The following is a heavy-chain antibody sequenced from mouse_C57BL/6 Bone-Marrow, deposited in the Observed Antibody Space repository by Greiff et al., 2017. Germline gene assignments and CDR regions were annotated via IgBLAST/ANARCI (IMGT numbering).Heavy chain of an antibody. CDR3: SRDGPEYYGSSWFAY. CDR1: GYTFTSSW. J-gene: IGHJ3*01. D-gene: IGHD1-1*01. CDR2: IDPSDSYT. V-gene: IGHV1-69*01. Sequence: QVQLQQPGAELVMPGASVKLSCKASGYTFTSSWMHWVQQRPGQGLEWIGEIDPSDSYTNYNQKFKGKSTLPVDKSSSTASMQISSLTSADSAVYYCSRDGPEYYGSSWFAYWGQGTLVTVSA.